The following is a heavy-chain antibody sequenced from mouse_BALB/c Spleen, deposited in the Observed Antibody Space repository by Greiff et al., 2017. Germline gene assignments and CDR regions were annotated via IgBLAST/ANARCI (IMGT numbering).Heavy chain of an antibody. CDR1: GYSFTGYY. D-gene: IGHD2-3*01. CDR3: ARGERDGYYAFDY. V-gene: IGHV1S34*01. CDR2: ISCYNGAT. J-gene: IGHJ2*01. Sequence: LVKTGASVKISCKASGYSFTGYYMHWVKQSHGKSLEWIGYISCYNGATSYNQKFKGKATFTVDTSSSTAYMQFNSLTSEDSAVYYCARGERDGYYAFDYWGQGTTLTVSS.